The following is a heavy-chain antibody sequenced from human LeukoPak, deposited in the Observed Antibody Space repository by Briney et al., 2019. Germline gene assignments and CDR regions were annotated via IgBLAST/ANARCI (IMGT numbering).Heavy chain of an antibody. J-gene: IGHJ4*02. CDR2: IKQDGSEK. Sequence: GGSLRLSCAASGFTFSSYWMSWVRQAPGKGLEWVANIKQDGSEKYYVDSVKGRFTISRDDAKNSLYLQMNSLRAEDTAVYYCARDNYGSGSYNDYWGQGTLVTVSS. CDR3: ARDNYGSGSYNDY. CDR1: GFTFSSYW. D-gene: IGHD3-10*01. V-gene: IGHV3-7*01.